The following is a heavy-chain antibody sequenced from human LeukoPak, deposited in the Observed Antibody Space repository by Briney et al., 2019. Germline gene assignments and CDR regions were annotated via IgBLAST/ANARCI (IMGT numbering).Heavy chain of an antibody. CDR1: GFTFSNYW. CDR2: ISSSSSYI. J-gene: IGHJ4*02. CDR3: ARDKDRIAVADSGFDY. D-gene: IGHD6-19*01. Sequence: PGGSLRLSCAASGFTFSNYWMNWVRQAPGKGLEWVSSISSSSSYIYYADSVKGRFTISRDNAKNSLYLQMNSLRAEDTAVYYCARDKDRIAVADSGFDYWGQGTLVTVSS. V-gene: IGHV3-21*01.